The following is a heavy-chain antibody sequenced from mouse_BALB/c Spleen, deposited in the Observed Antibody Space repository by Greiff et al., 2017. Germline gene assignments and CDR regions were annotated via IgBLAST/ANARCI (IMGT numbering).Heavy chain of an antibody. Sequence: QVQLKESGPGLVAPSQSLSITCTVSGFSLTGYGVNWVRQPPGKGLEWLGMIWGDGSTDYNSALKSRLSISKDNSKSQVFLKMNSLQTDDTAMYYCARGTMITSPFAYWGQGTLVTVSA. D-gene: IGHD2-4*01. J-gene: IGHJ3*01. CDR3: ARGTMITSPFAY. V-gene: IGHV2-6-7*01. CDR2: IWGDGST. CDR1: GFSLTGYG.